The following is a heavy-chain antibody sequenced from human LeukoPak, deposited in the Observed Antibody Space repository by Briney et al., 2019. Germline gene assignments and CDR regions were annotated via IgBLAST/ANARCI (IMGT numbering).Heavy chain of an antibody. J-gene: IGHJ3*02. CDR3: ARDLVTVTKGFDI. CDR2: ISYIGST. Sequence: SETLSLTCAVYGGSFSGHYWTWIRQPPGKGLEWIGYISYIGSTNYNPSLKSRVTISIDTSKNQFSLKLSSVTAADTAVYYCARDLVTVTKGFDIWGQGTMVSVSS. V-gene: IGHV4-59*11. CDR1: GGSFSGHY. D-gene: IGHD4-17*01.